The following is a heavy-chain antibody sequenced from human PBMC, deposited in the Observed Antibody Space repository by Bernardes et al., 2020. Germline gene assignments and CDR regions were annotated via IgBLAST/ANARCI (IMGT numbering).Heavy chain of an antibody. CDR2: IKRDGSET. Sequence: GGPLRLSCAGCGFDFSDYWMTWVRQAPGKGLEWVDNIKRDGSETYYVDSVKGRFTISRDNAKNLVFLQMNSLRAEDTAVFYCARSAGMDVWGQGTMVTVSS. CDR1: GFDFSDYW. CDR3: ARSAGMDV. J-gene: IGHJ6*02. V-gene: IGHV3-7*03.